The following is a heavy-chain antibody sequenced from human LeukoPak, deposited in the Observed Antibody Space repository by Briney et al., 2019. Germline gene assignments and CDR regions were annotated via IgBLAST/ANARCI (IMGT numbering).Heavy chain of an antibody. CDR3: AREDGPTREYDY. Sequence: ASVKVSCKASGYTFTSYDINWVRQATGQGLEWMGWMNPNSGNTAYAQKFQGRVTMTRDTSISTAYMELSRLRSDDTAVYYCAREDGPTREYDYWGQGTLVTVSS. J-gene: IGHJ4*02. V-gene: IGHV1-8*01. CDR1: GYTFTSYD. D-gene: IGHD5-24*01. CDR2: MNPNSGNT.